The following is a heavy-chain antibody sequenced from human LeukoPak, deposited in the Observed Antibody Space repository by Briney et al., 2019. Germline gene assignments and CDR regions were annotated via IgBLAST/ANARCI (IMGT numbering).Heavy chain of an antibody. D-gene: IGHD6-6*01. J-gene: IGHJ4*02. V-gene: IGHV3-7*01. CDR1: GFTFSSHW. CDR2: IKQDGSEK. CDR3: ARGSSSSSTGFDY. Sequence: GGSLRLPCVASGFTFSSHWMSWVRQAPGKGLEWVANIKQDGSEKYYVDSVKGRFTISRDNAKNSLYLQMNSLRAEDTAVYYCARGSSSSSTGFDYWGQGTLVTVSS.